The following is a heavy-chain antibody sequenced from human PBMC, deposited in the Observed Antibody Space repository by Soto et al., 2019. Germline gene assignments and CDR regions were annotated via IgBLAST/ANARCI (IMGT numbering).Heavy chain of an antibody. CDR3: TTDLYCSGASCYEAGDALDI. V-gene: IGHV3-73*02. CDR2: IRSKANSYTT. CDR1: GFSFSGSA. J-gene: IGHJ3*02. D-gene: IGHD2-15*01. Sequence: EVHLVESGGDLVQPGESLKLSCAASGFSFSGSALHWVRQASGRGLEWVGRIRSKANSYTTAYAASVKGRFVISRDDSDITVYLQKNSLKTEDTAVYYCTTDLYCSGASCYEAGDALDIWGQGTMVIVSS.